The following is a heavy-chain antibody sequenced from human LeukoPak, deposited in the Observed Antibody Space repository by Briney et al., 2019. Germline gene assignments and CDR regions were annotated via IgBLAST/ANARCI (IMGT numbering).Heavy chain of an antibody. Sequence: PGGSVRLSCAPSGFTFSSYEMNWVRQAPGRGGEWVSYISGSGSTIHYVYSVKGRFTISRDNARNSLYLQMNSLRAEDTAVYYCAREDDSNGYYYGRCDYCGQGTLVTVSS. CDR3: AREDDSNGYYYGRCDY. J-gene: IGHJ4*02. CDR2: ISGSGSTI. V-gene: IGHV3-48*03. D-gene: IGHD3-22*01. CDR1: GFTFSSYE.